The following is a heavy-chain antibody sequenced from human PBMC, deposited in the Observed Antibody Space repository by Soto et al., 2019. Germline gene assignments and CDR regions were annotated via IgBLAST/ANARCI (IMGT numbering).Heavy chain of an antibody. CDR1: GCTFSSYA. CDR3: ARDLEEWFGELLAVHGMDV. J-gene: IGHJ6*02. D-gene: IGHD3-10*01. Sequence: VASVKVSCKASGCTFSSYAISWVRQAPGQGLEWMGGIIPIFGTANYAQKFQGRVTITADESTSTAYMELSSLRSEDTAVYYCARDLEEWFGELLAVHGMDVWGQGTTVTVSS. CDR2: IIPIFGTA. V-gene: IGHV1-69*13.